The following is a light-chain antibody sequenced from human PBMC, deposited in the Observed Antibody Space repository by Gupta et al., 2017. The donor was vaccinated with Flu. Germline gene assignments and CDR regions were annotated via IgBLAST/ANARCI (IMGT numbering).Light chain of an antibody. CDR1: ISNIGAGYD. Sequence: QSVLTQPPSLSGAPGQRVTMSCAGSISNIGAGYDVHWYQQLPGTAPKLLISGTGNPPSGVPDRFSGSKSGTSASLAITGLQAEDEADYYCQSYDSSLSGSVFGGGTKLTVL. V-gene: IGLV1-40*01. CDR3: QSYDSSLSGSV. CDR2: GTG. J-gene: IGLJ3*02.